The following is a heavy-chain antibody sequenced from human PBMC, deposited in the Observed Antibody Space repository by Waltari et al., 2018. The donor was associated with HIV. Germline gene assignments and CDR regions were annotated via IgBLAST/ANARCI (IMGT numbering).Heavy chain of an antibody. D-gene: IGHD2-21*01. CDR2: IKNKSEGGAT. Sequence: EVQLVESGGALVKPGGSLRLSCVGSGFIFSNTWMSWVRQAPGKGRGWVGRIKNKSEGGATDYTATVKCRFTISRDDSKSSLFLQMNSLKSEDTGLYYWITDEKVNCGSECFDHWGQGTLVTVSS. J-gene: IGHJ4*02. CDR3: ITDEKVNCGSECFDH. V-gene: IGHV3-15*02. CDR1: GFIFSNTW.